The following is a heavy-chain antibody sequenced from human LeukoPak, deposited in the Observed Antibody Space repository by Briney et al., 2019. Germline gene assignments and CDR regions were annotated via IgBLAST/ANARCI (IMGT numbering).Heavy chain of an antibody. J-gene: IGHJ5*02. Sequence: SETLSLTCTVSGGSISSYYWSWIRQPPGKGLEWIGYIYYSGSTNYNPSLKSRVTISVDTSKNQFSLKLSSVTAADTAVYYCARGTVDTAMADWGWLDPWGQGTLVTVSS. CDR1: GGSISSYY. CDR2: IYYSGST. CDR3: ARGTVDTAMADWGWLDP. V-gene: IGHV4-59*01. D-gene: IGHD5-18*01.